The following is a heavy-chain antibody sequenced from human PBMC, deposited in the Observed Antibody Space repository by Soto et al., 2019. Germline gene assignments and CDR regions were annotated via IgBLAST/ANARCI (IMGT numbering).Heavy chain of an antibody. D-gene: IGHD1-26*01. CDR3: AREDLGATMLGFYYYYGMDV. CDR2: INPNSGGT. V-gene: IGHV1-2*04. CDR1: GYTLTGYY. Sequence: ASVKVSCKASGYTLTGYYMHWVRQAPGQGLEWMGWINPNSGGTNYAQKFQGWVTMTRDTSISTAYMELSRLRSDDTAVYYCAREDLGATMLGFYYYYGMDVWGQGTTVTVSS. J-gene: IGHJ6*02.